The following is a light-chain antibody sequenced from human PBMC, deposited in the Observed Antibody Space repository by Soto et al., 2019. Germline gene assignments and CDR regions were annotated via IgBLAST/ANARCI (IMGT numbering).Light chain of an antibody. CDR1: TGAVTSGYY. J-gene: IGLJ2*01. CDR2: GTS. CDR3: LLYYGGAVV. Sequence: QAVVTQEPSLTVSPGGTVTLTCASSTGAVTSGYYANWFQQKPGQAPRALIYGTSNKHSWTPARFSGSLLGGKAVLTLSGVQPVDEAKYYCLLYYGGAVVFGGGTKLTVL. V-gene: IGLV7-43*01.